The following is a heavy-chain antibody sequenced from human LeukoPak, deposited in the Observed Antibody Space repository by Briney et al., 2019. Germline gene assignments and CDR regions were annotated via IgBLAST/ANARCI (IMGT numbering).Heavy chain of an antibody. CDR1: GGSISSYY. Sequence: PSETLSLTCSVSGGSISSYYWGWIRQPPEKGLEWIGSIYYSGSTYYNPSLKSRVTISVDTSKNQFSLKLSSVTAADTAVYYCARLIVGATPNWFDPWGQGTLVTVSS. J-gene: IGHJ5*02. V-gene: IGHV4-39*01. CDR3: ARLIVGATPNWFDP. D-gene: IGHD1-26*01. CDR2: IYYSGST.